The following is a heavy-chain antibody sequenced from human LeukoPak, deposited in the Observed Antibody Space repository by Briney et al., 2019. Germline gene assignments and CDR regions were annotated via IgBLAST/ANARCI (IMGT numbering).Heavy chain of an antibody. D-gene: IGHD5-24*01. V-gene: IGHV1-69*13. Sequence: ASVKVSCKASGGTFSSYAISWVRQAPGQGLEWMGGIIPIFGTANYAQKFQGRVTITADESTSTAYMELSSLRSEDTAVYYCAREGLEYYGMDVWGQGSTVTVSS. J-gene: IGHJ6*02. CDR2: IIPIFGTA. CDR1: GGTFSSYA. CDR3: AREGLEYYGMDV.